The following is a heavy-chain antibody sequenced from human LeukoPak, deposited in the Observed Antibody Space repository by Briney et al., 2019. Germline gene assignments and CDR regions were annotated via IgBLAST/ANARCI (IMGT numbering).Heavy chain of an antibody. J-gene: IGHJ2*01. Sequence: SETLSLTCTVSGGSISSYYWSWIRQPPGKGLEWIGYIYYTGSTNYNPSLKSRVTISVDTSKNQFSLKLSSVTAADTAVYYCARVGFDDSSGSYWYFDLWGRGTLVTVSS. CDR2: IYYTGST. CDR1: GGSISSYY. V-gene: IGHV4-59*01. D-gene: IGHD3-22*01. CDR3: ARVGFDDSSGSYWYFDL.